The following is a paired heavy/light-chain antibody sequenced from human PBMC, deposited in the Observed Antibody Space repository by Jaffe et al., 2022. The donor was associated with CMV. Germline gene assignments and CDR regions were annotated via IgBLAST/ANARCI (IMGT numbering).Heavy chain of an antibody. J-gene: IGHJ4*02. CDR2: ISGSGGST. CDR1: GFTFSSYA. D-gene: IGHD2-2*01. CDR3: AKARHYCSSTSCYDEVATDY. Sequence: EVQLVESGGGLVQPGGSLRLSCAASGFTFSSYAMSWVRQAPGKGLEWVSAISGSGGSTYYADSVKGRFTISRDNSKNTLYLQMNSLRAEDTAVYYCAKARHYCSSTSCYDEVATDYWGQGTLVTVSS. V-gene: IGHV3-23*04.
Light chain of an antibody. J-gene: IGLJ2*01. CDR3: QSADSSGTFFP. Sequence: SYELTQPPSVSVSPGQTARITCSGDALPKQYAYWYQQKPGQAPVLVIYKDSERPSGIPERFSGSSSGTTVTLTISGVQAEDEADYYCQSADSSGTFFPFGGGTKLTVL. CDR1: ALPKQY. V-gene: IGLV3-25*03. CDR2: KDS.